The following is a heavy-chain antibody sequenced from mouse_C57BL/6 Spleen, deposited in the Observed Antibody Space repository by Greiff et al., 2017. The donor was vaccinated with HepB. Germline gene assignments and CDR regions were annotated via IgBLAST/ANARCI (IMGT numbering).Heavy chain of an antibody. CDR3: ARQGYYGSSYAMDY. Sequence: EVKLMESGGDLVKPGGSLKLSCAASGFTFSSYGMSWVRQTPDKRLECVATISSGGSYTYYPDSVKGRFTISRDNAKNTLYLQMSSLKSEDTAMYYCARQGYYGSSYAMDYWGQGTSVTVSS. V-gene: IGHV5-6*01. D-gene: IGHD1-1*01. J-gene: IGHJ4*01. CDR1: GFTFSSYG. CDR2: ISSGGSYT.